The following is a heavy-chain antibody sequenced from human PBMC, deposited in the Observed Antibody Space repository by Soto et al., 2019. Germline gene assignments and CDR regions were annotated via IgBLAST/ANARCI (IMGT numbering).Heavy chain of an antibody. CDR1: GGSISSGGYY. CDR3: ARHNYGSGSTYFDY. Sequence: SETLSLTCTVSGGSISSGGYYWNWIRQHPGNGLEWIGYIYYSGSTNYNPSLKIRVTISVDTSKNHFSLKLNSMTAADTAVYYCARHNYGSGSTYFDYWGQGTLVTVS. CDR2: IYYSGST. D-gene: IGHD3-10*01. V-gene: IGHV4-61*08. J-gene: IGHJ4*02.